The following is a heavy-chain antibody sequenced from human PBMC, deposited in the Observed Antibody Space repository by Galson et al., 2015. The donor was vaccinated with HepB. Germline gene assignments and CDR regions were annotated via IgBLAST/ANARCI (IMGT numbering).Heavy chain of an antibody. J-gene: IGHJ6*02. CDR1: GFPFSSYG. Sequence: SRRLACAALGFPFSSYGMHWVRQAPGKGLEWGAFIWDNGANQDYADSVKGRFTIYRDSAKNTRFLQMNSLRAEDTAVYYCARDGYNTHHTMDVWGQGTTVTVSS. D-gene: IGHD3-3*01. CDR2: IWDNGANQ. V-gene: IGHV3-33*01. CDR3: ARDGYNTHHTMDV.